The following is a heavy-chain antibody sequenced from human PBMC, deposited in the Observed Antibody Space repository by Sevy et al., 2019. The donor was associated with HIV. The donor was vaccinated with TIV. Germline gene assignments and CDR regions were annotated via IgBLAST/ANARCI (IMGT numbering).Heavy chain of an antibody. J-gene: IGHJ4*02. CDR2: FDPEDGEI. D-gene: IGHD3-22*01. Sequence: ASVKVSCKISGYRLSELSMHWVRQAPGKGLEWMGRFDPEDGEIIYAQKFQGRVTVTEDTSTDTAYMEVSRLRSEDTAVYYCATGREYYDENSGYFDYWGPGTLVTVSS. CDR3: ATGREYYDENSGYFDY. CDR1: GYRLSELS. V-gene: IGHV1-24*01.